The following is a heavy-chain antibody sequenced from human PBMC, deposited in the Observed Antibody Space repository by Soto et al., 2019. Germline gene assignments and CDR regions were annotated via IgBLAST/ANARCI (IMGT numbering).Heavy chain of an antibody. J-gene: IGHJ4*02. CDR1: GGLFSSFA. CDR3: ARGGGPYVWFNEF. D-gene: IGHD3-10*01. V-gene: IGHV1-69*01. CDR2: ISPVFGTT. Sequence: QEQLVQSGAEVKKPGSSVKVSCKDSGGLFSSFAISWVRQATGQGLEWMGGISPVFGTTNYAPKFQGRVTITADESTNTAYMELSILTSDDTAMYDCARGGGPYVWFNEFWGQGTQVTFSS.